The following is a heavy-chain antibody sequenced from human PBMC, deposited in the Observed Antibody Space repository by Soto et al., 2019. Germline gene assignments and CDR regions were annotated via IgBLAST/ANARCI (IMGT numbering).Heavy chain of an antibody. CDR3: ARTTVVSGTPDFDY. CDR2: ISYGGINN. J-gene: IGHJ4*02. Sequence: GSLRLSCAASGFTFSSYGMHWVRQAPGKGLEWVAVISYGGINNYYADSVKGRFTISRDDSKNTVYLQMNGLRPEDTAVYFCARTTVVSGTPDFDYWGQGTLVTVSS. D-gene: IGHD4-4*01. V-gene: IGHV3-30*03. CDR1: GFTFSSYG.